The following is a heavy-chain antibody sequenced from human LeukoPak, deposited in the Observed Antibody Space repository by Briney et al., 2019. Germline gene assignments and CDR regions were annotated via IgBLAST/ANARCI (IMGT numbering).Heavy chain of an antibody. Sequence: SETLSLTCSVSGGSISSYYWSWIRQPPGKGLKCIGYIYYSGSTNYNPSLKSRVTISVDMSKNQFSLKLSSVTAADTAVYYCARNHDYGDYWGYWGQGTLVTVSS. CDR1: GGSISSYY. CDR3: ARNHDYGDYWGY. D-gene: IGHD4-17*01. J-gene: IGHJ4*02. V-gene: IGHV4-59*01. CDR2: IYYSGST.